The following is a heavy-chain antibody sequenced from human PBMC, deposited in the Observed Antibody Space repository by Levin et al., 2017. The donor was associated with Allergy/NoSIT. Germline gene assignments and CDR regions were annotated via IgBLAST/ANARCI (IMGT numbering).Heavy chain of an antibody. CDR1: WFSLSTSGVG. CDR2: IYWDDDK. D-gene: IGHD6-13*01. J-gene: IGHJ5*02. CDR3: AHRRAQRLYSSSVNWFDP. V-gene: IGHV2-5*02. Sequence: SGPTLVKHTQTLTLTCTFYWFSLSTSGVGVGWIRQPPGKALEWLALIYWDDDKRYSPSLKSRLTITKDISKNQVVLTMTNMDPVDTATYYCAHRRAQRLYSSSVNWFDPWGQGTLVTVSS.